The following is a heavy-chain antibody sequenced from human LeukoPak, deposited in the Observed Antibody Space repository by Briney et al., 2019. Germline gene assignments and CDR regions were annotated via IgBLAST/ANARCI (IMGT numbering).Heavy chain of an antibody. D-gene: IGHD2-21*01. CDR1: GYTFTGYY. Sequence: ASVKVSCKASGYTFTGYYMHWVRQAPGQGLEWMGWINPNSGGTNYAQKFQGRVTTTRDTSISTAYMELSRLRSDDTAVYYCAREAPTVVNMEVWGKGTTVTVSS. J-gene: IGHJ6*03. CDR3: AREAPTVVNMEV. CDR2: INPNSGGT. V-gene: IGHV1-2*02.